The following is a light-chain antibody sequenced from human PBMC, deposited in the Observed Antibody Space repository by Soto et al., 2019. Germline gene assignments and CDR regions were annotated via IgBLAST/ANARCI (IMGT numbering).Light chain of an antibody. J-gene: IGKJ4*01. CDR3: LQYYNYPLT. Sequence: AIQMTQSPSSLSASLGDRGTITCRASQSIRNDLGWYQQKPGKAPKLLIYAASSLQSGVPSRFSGSGSGTDFTLTISSLQPEDFAAYYCLQYYNYPLTFGGGTKVEIK. CDR2: AAS. V-gene: IGKV1-6*01. CDR1: QSIRND.